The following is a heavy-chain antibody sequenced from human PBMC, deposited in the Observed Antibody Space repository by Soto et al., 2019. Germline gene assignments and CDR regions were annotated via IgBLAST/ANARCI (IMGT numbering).Heavy chain of an antibody. CDR1: GFTFSTYA. J-gene: IGHJ3*02. D-gene: IGHD2-21*01. Sequence: GGSLRLSCAASGFTFSTYAMSWVRQAPGKGLEWVSVISGSGGDTYYADSVKGRFTIARDNSKNTLSLQMNSLRAEDTAVYYCASDSPSDDAFDIWGQGTMVTVSS. V-gene: IGHV3-23*01. CDR2: ISGSGGDT. CDR3: ASDSPSDDAFDI.